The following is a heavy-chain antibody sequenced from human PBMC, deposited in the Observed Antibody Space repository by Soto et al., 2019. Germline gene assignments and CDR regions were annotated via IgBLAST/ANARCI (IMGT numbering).Heavy chain of an antibody. CDR3: AREGSVLRFLEWFSAGMDV. CDR1: GFTFSSYG. CDR2: IWYDGSNK. V-gene: IGHV3-33*01. D-gene: IGHD3-3*01. J-gene: IGHJ6*02. Sequence: LRLSCAASGFTFSSYGMHWVRQAPGKGLEWVAVIWYDGSNKYYADSVKGRFTISRDNSKNTLYLQMNSLRAEDTAVYYCAREGSVLRFLEWFSAGMDVWGQGTTVTVSS.